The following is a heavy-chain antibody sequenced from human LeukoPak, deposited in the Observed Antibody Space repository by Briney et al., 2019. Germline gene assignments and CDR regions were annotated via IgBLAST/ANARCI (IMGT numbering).Heavy chain of an antibody. J-gene: IGHJ4*02. V-gene: IGHV3-23*01. D-gene: IGHD3-9*01. CDR1: GFTFRNYA. CDR3: AKEGQEEFDVTHIDY. CDR2: ISGSGGST. Sequence: GGSLRLSCAAPGFTFRNYAMSWVRQAPGKGLKWVSVISGSGGSTFYADSVKSRFTISRDNSKNTLYLQMNSLRAEDTAVYYCAKEGQEEFDVTHIDYWGQGTLVTVFS.